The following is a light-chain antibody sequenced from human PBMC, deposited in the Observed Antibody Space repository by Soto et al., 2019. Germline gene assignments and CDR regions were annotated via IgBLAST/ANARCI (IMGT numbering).Light chain of an antibody. Sequence: DVQMTQSASTLSASLGDRVTITCGASQSISSWLAWYQQKPGKAPKLLIYKASTLESGVPSNFSGSGYGTEFTLTINSLQTEDFATYYCQQYNSYPWTFGQGTKVDIK. CDR3: QQYNSYPWT. CDR2: KAS. V-gene: IGKV1-5*03. J-gene: IGKJ1*01. CDR1: QSISSW.